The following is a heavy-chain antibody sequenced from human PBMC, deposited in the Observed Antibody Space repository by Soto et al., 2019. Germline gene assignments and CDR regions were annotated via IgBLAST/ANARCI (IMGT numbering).Heavy chain of an antibody. J-gene: IGHJ6*02. CDR1: GLTFSSYW. CDR3: ARDRLRYNWNDFPYYYYGMDV. D-gene: IGHD1-1*01. CDR2: INSDGSST. V-gene: IGHV3-74*01. Sequence: PGGSLRLSCAASGLTFSSYWMHWVRQAPGKGLVWVSRINSDGSSTSYADSVKGRFTISRDNAKNTLYLQMNSLRTEDTAVYYCARDRLRYNWNDFPYYYYGMDVWGQGTTVTVSS.